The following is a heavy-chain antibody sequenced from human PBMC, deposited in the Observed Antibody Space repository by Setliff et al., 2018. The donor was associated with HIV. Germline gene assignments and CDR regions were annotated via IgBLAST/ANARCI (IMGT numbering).Heavy chain of an antibody. Sequence: SETLSLTCAVSGGSISSRNWWSWVRQPPGKGLEWIGDIYHSGSTNYNPSPQSRVTITVDTSKNQFSLSLSSVTAADTAVYYCARLPHNNSWPFDYWARGTLVTVSS. D-gene: IGHD6-13*01. CDR1: GGSISSRNW. CDR2: IYHSGST. CDR3: ARLPHNNSWPFDY. V-gene: IGHV4-4*02. J-gene: IGHJ4*02.